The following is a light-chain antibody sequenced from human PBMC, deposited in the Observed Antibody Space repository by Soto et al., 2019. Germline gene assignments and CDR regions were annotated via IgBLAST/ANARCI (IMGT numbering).Light chain of an antibody. CDR1: SSDVGGYNY. CDR2: EVS. CDR3: SSYNSSSTQV. J-gene: IGLJ1*01. Sequence: QSVLTQPASVSGSPGQSITISCTGTSSDVGGYNYVSWYQQHPGKAPKLMIYEVSNRPSGVSNRFSGSKSGNTASLTISGLQPDHEADYYCSSYNSSSTQVFGTGPKVTV. V-gene: IGLV2-14*01.